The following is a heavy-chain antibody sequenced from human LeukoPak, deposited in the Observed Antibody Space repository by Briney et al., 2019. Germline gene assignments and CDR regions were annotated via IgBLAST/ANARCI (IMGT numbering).Heavy chain of an antibody. CDR2: ISSSSSYI. J-gene: IGHJ4*02. CDR1: GFTFSSYS. D-gene: IGHD5-18*01. V-gene: IGHV3-21*01. CDR3: ARDQESGVQLWLEDY. Sequence: GGSLRLSCAASGFTFSSYSMNWVRQAPGMGLEWVSSISSSSSYIYYADSVKGRFTISRDNAKNSLYLQMNSLRAEDTAVYYCARDQESGVQLWLEDYWGQGTLVTVSS.